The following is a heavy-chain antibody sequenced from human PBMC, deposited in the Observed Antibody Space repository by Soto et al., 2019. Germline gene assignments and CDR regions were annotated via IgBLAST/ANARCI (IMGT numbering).Heavy chain of an antibody. V-gene: IGHV1-69*13. CDR3: ARNGPRGYYSSSWYVRRYFDY. D-gene: IGHD6-13*01. CDR1: GGTFSSYA. Sequence: ASVKVSCKASGGTFSSYAISWVRQAPGQGLEWMGGIIPIFGTANYAQKFQGRVTITADESTSTAYMELSSLRSEDTAVYYCARNGPRGYYSSSWYVRRYFDYWGQGTLVTVSS. CDR2: IIPIFGTA. J-gene: IGHJ4*02.